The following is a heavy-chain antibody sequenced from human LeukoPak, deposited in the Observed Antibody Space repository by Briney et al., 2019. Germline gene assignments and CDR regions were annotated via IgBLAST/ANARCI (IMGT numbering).Heavy chain of an antibody. CDR2: ISSSSSYI. J-gene: IGHJ3*02. CDR3: AKDVGRIAAGSPPTGAFDI. Sequence: GGSLRLSCAASGFTFSSYSMNWVRQAPGKGLEWVSSISSSSSYIYYADSVKGRFTISRDKSKNTLYLQMNSLRAEDTAVYYCAKDVGRIAAGSPPTGAFDIWGQGTMVTVSS. CDR1: GFTFSSYS. D-gene: IGHD6-13*01. V-gene: IGHV3-21*04.